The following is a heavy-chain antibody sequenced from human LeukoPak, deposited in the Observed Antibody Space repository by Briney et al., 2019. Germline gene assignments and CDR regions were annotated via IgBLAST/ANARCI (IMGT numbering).Heavy chain of an antibody. D-gene: IGHD3-10*01. CDR3: TLGLLWFGELSGFDY. Sequence: PGETLSLTCAVSGYSISSGYYWGWLRQPPGKGLGGIGSIYHSGSTYYNPSVKSRVTISVDTSKNQFSLKLSSVTAADTAVYSCTLGLLWFGELSGFDYCGERNLFTVSS. CDR2: IYHSGST. J-gene: IGHJ4*02. V-gene: IGHV4-38-2*01. CDR1: GYSISSGYY.